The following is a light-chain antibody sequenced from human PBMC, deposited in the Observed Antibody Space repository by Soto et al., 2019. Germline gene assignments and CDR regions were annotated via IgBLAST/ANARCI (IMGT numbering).Light chain of an antibody. CDR1: SSDVGGYNY. V-gene: IGLV2-14*03. CDR3: CSYAGSSTFLYV. CDR2: DVS. Sequence: QSALTQPASVSGSPGQSITISCTGTSSDVGGYNYVSWYQQHPGKAPQLMIYDVSSRPSGVSNRFSGSKSGNTASLTISGLQAEDEADYYCCSYAGSSTFLYVFGTGTKVTVL. J-gene: IGLJ1*01.